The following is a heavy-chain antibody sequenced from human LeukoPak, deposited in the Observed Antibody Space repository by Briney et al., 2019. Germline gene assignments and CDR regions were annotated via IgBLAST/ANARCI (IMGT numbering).Heavy chain of an antibody. CDR1: GGSFSGYY. Sequence: PSETLSLTCAVYGGSFSGYYWSWIRPPPGKGLEWIGEINHSGSTNYNPSLKSRVTISVDTSKNQFSLKLSSVTAADTAVYYCARGPHSSGYYGHYFDYWGQGTLVTVSS. J-gene: IGHJ4*02. CDR3: ARGPHSSGYYGHYFDY. CDR2: INHSGST. V-gene: IGHV4-34*01. D-gene: IGHD3-22*01.